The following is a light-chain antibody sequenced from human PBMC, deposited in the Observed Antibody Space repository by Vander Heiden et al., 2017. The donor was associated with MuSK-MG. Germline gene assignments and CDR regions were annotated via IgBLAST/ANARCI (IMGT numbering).Light chain of an antibody. Sequence: DVQMTQSPSTLSASVGARVPLTCRASQSISSWLAWYQQKPGKAPKLLIYKASSLLSGVPSRFSGSGSVTEFTLTISSLQPDDFATYYCLQDNSYSRTFGQGTKLXIK. CDR3: LQDNSYSRT. CDR1: QSISSW. J-gene: IGKJ1*01. CDR2: KAS. V-gene: IGKV1-5*03.